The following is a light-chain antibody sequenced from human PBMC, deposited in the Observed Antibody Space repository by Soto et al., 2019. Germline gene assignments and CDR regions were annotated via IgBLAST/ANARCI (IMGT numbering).Light chain of an antibody. Sequence: QSALTQPPSASGSPGQSVTISCTGTSSDVGGYNYVSWYQQHPGKAPKLMIYEVSKRPSGVPDRFSGSKSGNTASLTVSGQQAEDEDDYSCFSTAGSTIVFGIGTKLTVL. J-gene: IGLJ1*01. CDR3: FSTAGSTIV. CDR2: EVS. CDR1: SSDVGGYNY. V-gene: IGLV2-8*01.